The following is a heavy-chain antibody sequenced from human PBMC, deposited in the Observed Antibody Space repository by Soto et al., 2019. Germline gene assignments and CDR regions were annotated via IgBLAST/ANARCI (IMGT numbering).Heavy chain of an antibody. CDR3: ARANVLRFLEWFDRDYYYMDV. CDR2: ISSSSSYI. V-gene: IGHV3-21*01. CDR1: GFTFSSYS. D-gene: IGHD3-3*01. Sequence: GGSLRLSCAASGFTFSSYSMNWVRQAPGKGLEWVSSISSSSSYIYYADSVKGRFTISRDNAKNSLYLQMNSLRAEDTAVYYCARANVLRFLEWFDRDYYYMDVWGKGTTVTVSS. J-gene: IGHJ6*03.